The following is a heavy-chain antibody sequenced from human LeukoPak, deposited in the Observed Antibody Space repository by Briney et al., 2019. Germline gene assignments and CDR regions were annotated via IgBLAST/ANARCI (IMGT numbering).Heavy chain of an antibody. J-gene: IGHJ4*02. D-gene: IGHD3-10*01. Sequence: ASVKVSCKASGYTFTSSGISWVRQAPGRGLEWMGWISAYNGNTNYAQKLQGRVTMTTDTSTSTAYMELRSVRSDDTAVYYCARDRSGWFGELLFDYWGQGTLVTVSS. CDR2: ISAYNGNT. CDR3: ARDRSGWFGELLFDY. V-gene: IGHV1-18*01. CDR1: GYTFTSSG.